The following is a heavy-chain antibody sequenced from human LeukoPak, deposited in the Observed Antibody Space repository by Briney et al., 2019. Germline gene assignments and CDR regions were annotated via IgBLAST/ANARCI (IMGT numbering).Heavy chain of an antibody. V-gene: IGHV3-48*03. CDR1: GFTFSSYE. Sequence: PGGSLRLSCAASGFTFSSYEMNWVRQAPGKGLEWVSYISSSGSTIYYADPVKGRFTISRDNAKNSLYLQMNSLRAEDTAVYYCARDVYSGYFDYWGQGTLVTVSS. CDR2: ISSSGSTI. J-gene: IGHJ4*02. CDR3: ARDVYSGYFDY. D-gene: IGHD5-12*01.